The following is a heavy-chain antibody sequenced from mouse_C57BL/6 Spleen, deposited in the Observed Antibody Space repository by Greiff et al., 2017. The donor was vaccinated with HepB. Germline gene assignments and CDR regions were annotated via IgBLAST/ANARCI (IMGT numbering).Heavy chain of an antibody. CDR3: ARDDYGRDYVDY. J-gene: IGHJ2*01. D-gene: IGHD1-1*01. V-gene: IGHV1-53*01. Sequence: QVQLQQSGPDLVKPGASVKMSCKASGYTFTSYCMHWVKQRPGQGLEWIGYINPCNGGTNYNEKFKSKATLTVDKSSSTAYMQLRSLTSEDSAVYYCARDDYGRDYVDYWGQGTTLTVSS. CDR2: INPCNGGT. CDR1: GYTFTSYC.